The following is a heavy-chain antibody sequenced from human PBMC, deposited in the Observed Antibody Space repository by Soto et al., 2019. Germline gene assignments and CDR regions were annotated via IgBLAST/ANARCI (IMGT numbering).Heavy chain of an antibody. CDR2: ISYDGSNK. CDR1: GFTFSRYG. D-gene: IGHD3-22*01. CDR3: AKDRDFITMIVVVTGFDP. Sequence: PGGSLRLSCAGSGFTFSRYGMHWVRQAPGKGLEWVAVISYDGSNKYYADSVKGRFTISRDNSKNTLYLQMNSLRAEDTAVYYCAKDRDFITMIVVVTGFDPWGQGTLVTVS. V-gene: IGHV3-30*18. J-gene: IGHJ5*02.